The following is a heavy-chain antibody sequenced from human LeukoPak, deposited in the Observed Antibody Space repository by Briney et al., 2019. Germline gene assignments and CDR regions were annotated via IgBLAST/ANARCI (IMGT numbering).Heavy chain of an antibody. Sequence: GGSLRLSCAASGFTFSSYAMHWVRQAPGKGLEWVAVISYDGSNKYYADSVKGRFTISRDNSKNTLYLQMNSLRAEDTAVYYCAKGITTVIKPDAFDIWGQGTMVTVSS. D-gene: IGHD2-21*01. V-gene: IGHV3-30-3*01. CDR3: AKGITTVIKPDAFDI. CDR1: GFTFSSYA. CDR2: ISYDGSNK. J-gene: IGHJ3*02.